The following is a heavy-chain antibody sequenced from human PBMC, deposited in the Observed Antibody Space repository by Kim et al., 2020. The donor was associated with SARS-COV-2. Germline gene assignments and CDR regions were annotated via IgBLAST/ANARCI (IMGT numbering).Heavy chain of an antibody. D-gene: IGHD3-10*01. CDR3: AKRGDYGSGTYYYYGLDV. Sequence: GKGRFTISRDKSKNTLYLQMNSLRAEDTAVYYCAKRGDYGSGTYYYYGLDVWGQGTTVTVSS. V-gene: IGHV3-30*02. J-gene: IGHJ6*02.